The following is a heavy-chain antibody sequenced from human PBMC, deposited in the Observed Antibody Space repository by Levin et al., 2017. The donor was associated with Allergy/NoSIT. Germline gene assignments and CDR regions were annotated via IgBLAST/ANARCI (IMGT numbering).Heavy chain of an antibody. D-gene: IGHD3-16*01. V-gene: IGHV4-59*01. Sequence: SETLSLTCTVSGGSIGMYYWSWIRQPPGKGLEWIADLYPSGSTNYNPSLRSRVTILVDTSKNQFSLKLSSVIAADTAVYYCANLTLGAFDGWGQGTMVTVSS. J-gene: IGHJ3*01. CDR2: LYPSGST. CDR3: ANLTLGAFDG. CDR1: GGSIGMYY.